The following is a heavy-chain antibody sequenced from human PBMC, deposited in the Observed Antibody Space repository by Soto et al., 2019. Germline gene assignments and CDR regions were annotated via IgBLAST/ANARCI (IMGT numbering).Heavy chain of an antibody. CDR1: GFTFSNYA. Sequence: GGSLRLSCAASGFTFSNYAMSWVRQAPGKGLEWVSSISSGGSDTYYADSVKGRFTISRDNSKKTLYLQMNSLRAEDTAVYYCANQGKSSWYDFWSGYEYWGQGTLVTVSS. CDR3: ANQGKSSWYDFWSGYEY. J-gene: IGHJ4*02. CDR2: ISSGGSDT. D-gene: IGHD3-3*01. V-gene: IGHV3-23*01.